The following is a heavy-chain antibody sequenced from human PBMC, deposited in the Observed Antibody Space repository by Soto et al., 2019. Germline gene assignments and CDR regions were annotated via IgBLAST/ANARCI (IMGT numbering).Heavy chain of an antibody. CDR2: INHSGST. Sequence: SETLSLTCAVYGGSFSGYYWSWIRQPPGKGLEWIGEINHSGSTNYNPSLKSRVTISVDTSKNQFSLKLSSVTAADTAVYYCARDYYDRRGYYYGMDVWGQGTTVTVSS. CDR3: ARDYYDRRGYYYGMDV. CDR1: GGSFSGYY. V-gene: IGHV4-34*01. D-gene: IGHD3-22*01. J-gene: IGHJ6*02.